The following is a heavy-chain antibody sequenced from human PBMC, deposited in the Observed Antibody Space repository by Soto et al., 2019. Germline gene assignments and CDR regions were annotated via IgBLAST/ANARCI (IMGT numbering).Heavy chain of an antibody. CDR3: ARDPGQDEAMDY. Sequence: QVQVVESGGGVVQPGRSLRLSCAASGFAFSDFGMHWVRQAPGKGLEWVAVIWHDGKNKDYADYAKGRFTISRDNWGNILYLEMNSLRIEDTAVYYCARDPGQDEAMDYWGQGTLVTVSS. V-gene: IGHV3-33*01. CDR2: IWHDGKNK. CDR1: GFAFSDFG. J-gene: IGHJ4*02.